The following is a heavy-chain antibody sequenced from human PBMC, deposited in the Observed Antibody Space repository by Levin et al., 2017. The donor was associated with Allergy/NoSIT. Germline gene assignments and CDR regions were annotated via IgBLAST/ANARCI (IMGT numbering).Heavy chain of an antibody. CDR1: GGSISSSGYY. Sequence: SETLSLTCTVSGGSISSSGYYWGWVRQTPETGLEWIGSIDNGGSTYYNPSLQSRVTISADTSKNQFSLKLSSVTAADTAVYYCARDRSQWLIDYWGQGTLVTVSS. J-gene: IGHJ4*02. CDR3: ARDRSQWLIDY. CDR2: IDNGGST. D-gene: IGHD6-19*01. V-gene: IGHV4-39*01.